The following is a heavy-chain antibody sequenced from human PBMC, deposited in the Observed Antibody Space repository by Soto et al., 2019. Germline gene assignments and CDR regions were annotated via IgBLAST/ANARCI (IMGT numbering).Heavy chain of an antibody. D-gene: IGHD2-8*01. J-gene: IGHJ4*02. CDR2: ISSNGRST. V-gene: IGHV3-64*01. Sequence: GGSLRLSCATSGFTFSTYAMHWVRQDPGKGLEYVSAISSNGRSTYYANSVKGRFTISRDNSKNTLYLQMDSLRAEDMAVYYCARDRCTNGVCYAPSDYWGQGTLVTVSS. CDR3: ARDRCTNGVCYAPSDY. CDR1: GFTFSTYA.